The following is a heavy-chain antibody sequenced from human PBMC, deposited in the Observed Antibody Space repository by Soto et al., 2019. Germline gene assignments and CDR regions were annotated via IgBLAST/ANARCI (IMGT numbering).Heavy chain of an antibody. Sequence: QVQLQQWGAGLLKPSETLSLTCAVYGGSFSGYYWSWIRQPPGKGLEWIGEINHSGSTNYNPSLKSRGTISVDTSKNQFSLKLSSVTAADTAVYYCAGYGSGSYGVDYWGQGTLVTVSS. J-gene: IGHJ4*02. V-gene: IGHV4-34*01. CDR3: AGYGSGSYGVDY. CDR2: INHSGST. CDR1: GGSFSGYY. D-gene: IGHD3-10*01.